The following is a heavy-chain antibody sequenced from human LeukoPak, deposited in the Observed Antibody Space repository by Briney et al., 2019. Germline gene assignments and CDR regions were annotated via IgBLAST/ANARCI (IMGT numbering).Heavy chain of an antibody. CDR1: GGTFSSYA. V-gene: IGHV1-69*05. J-gene: IGHJ3*02. D-gene: IGHD4-17*01. CDR2: IIPIFGTA. Sequence: SVKVSCKASGGTFSSYAISWVRQAPGQGLEWMGRIIPIFGTANYAQKFQGRVTITTDESTSTAYMELSSLRSEDTAVYYCARPNPDYGDYVANGAFDIWGQGTMVTVSS. CDR3: ARPNPDYGDYVANGAFDI.